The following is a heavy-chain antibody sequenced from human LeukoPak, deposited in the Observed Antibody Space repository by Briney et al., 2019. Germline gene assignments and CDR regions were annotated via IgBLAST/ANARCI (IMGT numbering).Heavy chain of an antibody. D-gene: IGHD6-13*01. CDR2: INPNSGGT. J-gene: IGHJ4*02. V-gene: IGHV1-2*02. Sequence: GASVKVSCKASGYTFTGYYMHWVRQAPGQGLEWMGWINPNSGGTNYAQKFQGRVTMTRDTSISTAYMELSRLRSDDTAVYHCARGYSRFDVGFDYWGQGTLVTVSS. CDR3: ARGYSRFDVGFDY. CDR1: GYTFTGYY.